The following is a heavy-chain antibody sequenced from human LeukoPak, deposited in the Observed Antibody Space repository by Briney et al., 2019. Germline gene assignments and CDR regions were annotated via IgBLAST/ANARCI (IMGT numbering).Heavy chain of an antibody. CDR3: ARSPSGYVLDY. CDR2: IYNSGST. Sequence: PPETMSLTCTVSGGSISSSGYSWSWIRQHPGKGLEWIGYIYNSGSTYYNPSLKSRVTISVDTSKNHFSLKLSSVTVADTAVYFCARSPSGYVLDYWGQGTLVTVSS. D-gene: IGHD5-12*01. CDR1: GGSISSSGYS. V-gene: IGHV4-31*03. J-gene: IGHJ4*02.